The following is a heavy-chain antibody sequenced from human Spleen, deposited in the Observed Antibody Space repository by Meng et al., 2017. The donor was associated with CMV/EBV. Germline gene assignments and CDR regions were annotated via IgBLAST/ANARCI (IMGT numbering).Heavy chain of an antibody. CDR3: AKGYYSGSSYDAFDI. CDR1: GFTFSSYG. D-gene: IGHD1-26*01. Sequence: GESLKISCAESGFTFSSYGMHWVRQAPGKGLEWVAFIRFDGSKKYYADSVKGRFTISRDNSKNTLYLQMNSLRAEDTAVYYCAKGYYSGSSYDAFDIWGQGTMVTVSS. J-gene: IGHJ3*02. V-gene: IGHV3-30*02. CDR2: IRFDGSKK.